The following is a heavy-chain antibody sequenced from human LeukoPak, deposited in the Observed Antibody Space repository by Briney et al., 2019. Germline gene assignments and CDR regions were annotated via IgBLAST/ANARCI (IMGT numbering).Heavy chain of an antibody. CDR1: GYPFTCCY. J-gene: IGHJ4*02. CDR2: INPNSGGT. Sequence: GESLQISCEAAGYPFTCCYMHWVRPAPEQGLEWMGWINPNSGGTNYAQKFQGRVTMTRDTSISTAYMELSRLRSDDTAVYYCARDPPANWGSLGDYWGQGTLVTVSS. D-gene: IGHD7-27*01. V-gene: IGHV1-2*02. CDR3: ARDPPANWGSLGDY.